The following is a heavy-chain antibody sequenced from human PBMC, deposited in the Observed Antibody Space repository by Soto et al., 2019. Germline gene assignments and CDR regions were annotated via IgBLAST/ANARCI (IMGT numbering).Heavy chain of an antibody. J-gene: IGHJ4*02. CDR1: GFTFSSYA. CDR2: ISGSGGST. Sequence: GALRLSCAASGFTFSSYAMSWVRQAPGKGLEWVSAISGSGGSTYYADSVKGRFTISRDNSKNTLYLQMNSLRAEDTAVYYCAKSVVVVPAAMLVFDYWGQGTLVTVS. D-gene: IGHD2-2*01. CDR3: AKSVVVVPAAMLVFDY. V-gene: IGHV3-23*01.